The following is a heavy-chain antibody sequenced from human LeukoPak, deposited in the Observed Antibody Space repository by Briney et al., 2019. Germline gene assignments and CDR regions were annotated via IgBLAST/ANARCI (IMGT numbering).Heavy chain of an antibody. CDR2: ISGYNGDT. J-gene: IGHJ2*01. CDR3: ARDPSNTSGRFWYLDV. D-gene: IGHD6-19*01. V-gene: IGHV1-18*01. Sequence: ASMKVSCRTSGYTFTSRGITWVRQAPGQGLEWMGWISGYNGDTIYAQKFQGRVTMTTETSTSTAYMEVWSLRSDDTAVYYCARDPSNTSGRFWYLDVWGRGTLVTVSA. CDR1: GYTFTSRG.